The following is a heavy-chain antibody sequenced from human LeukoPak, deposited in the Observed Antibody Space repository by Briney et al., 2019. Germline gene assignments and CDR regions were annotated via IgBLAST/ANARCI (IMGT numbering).Heavy chain of an antibody. D-gene: IGHD1-1*01. Sequence: GGSLRLSCAASGFTFSRYWMSWVRQAPGQGLEWVANIRDDGSDKYYVDSVKGRFTISRDNAKNSLYLQMNSLRAEDTAVYYCARGQDWNHDYWGQGTLVTVSA. CDR1: GFTFSRYW. CDR2: IRDDGSDK. V-gene: IGHV3-7*01. J-gene: IGHJ4*02. CDR3: ARGQDWNHDY.